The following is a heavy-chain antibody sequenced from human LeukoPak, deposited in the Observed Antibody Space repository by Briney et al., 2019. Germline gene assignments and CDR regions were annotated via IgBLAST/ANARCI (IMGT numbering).Heavy chain of an antibody. CDR3: ARDLYEQAXSPGGLFDY. D-gene: IGHD3-16*01. V-gene: IGHV1-3*01. CDR1: GYTFTSYA. J-gene: IGHJ4*02. Sequence: ASVKVSCKASGYTFTSYAMHWVRQAPGQRLEWMGWINAGNGNTKYSQKFQGRVTITRDTSASTAYMELSSLRSEDTAVYYCARDLYEQAXSPGGLFDYWGQGTLVTVSS. CDR2: INAGNGNT.